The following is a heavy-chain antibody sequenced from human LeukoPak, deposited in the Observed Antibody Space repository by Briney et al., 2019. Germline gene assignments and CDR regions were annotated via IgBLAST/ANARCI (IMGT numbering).Heavy chain of an antibody. Sequence: GESLKISCKGSGYSFINYWIGWVRQMPGKGLEWMGIIYPGDSDTRYSPSFQGQVTISADKSISTAYLQWSSLKASDTAMYYCARLGYYDILTGYSNWFDPWGQGTLVTVSS. CDR1: GYSFINYW. CDR3: ARLGYYDILTGYSNWFDP. V-gene: IGHV5-51*01. J-gene: IGHJ5*02. D-gene: IGHD3-9*01. CDR2: IYPGDSDT.